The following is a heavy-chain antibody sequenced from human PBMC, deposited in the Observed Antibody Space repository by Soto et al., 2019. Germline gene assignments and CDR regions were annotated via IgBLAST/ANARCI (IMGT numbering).Heavy chain of an antibody. CDR3: ARSPRSSPYFDF. CDR2: IYPGDHET. V-gene: IGHV5-51*01. CDR1: GYTFSNFW. J-gene: IGHJ4*02. D-gene: IGHD6-13*01. Sequence: GESLKISCQCSGYTFSNFWIGWVRQLPGQGLEWMGIIYPGDHETRYSPSFLGKVTISAETSINTAYLQWSSLEASDSAFYYCARSPRSSPYFDFWGQGALVTVSS.